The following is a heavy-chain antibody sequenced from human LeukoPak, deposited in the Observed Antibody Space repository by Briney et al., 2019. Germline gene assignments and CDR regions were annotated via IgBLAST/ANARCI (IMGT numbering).Heavy chain of an antibody. J-gene: IGHJ3*02. CDR3: ARGRYSGSFDAFDI. CDR1: GGTFSSYA. V-gene: IGHV1-69*01. CDR2: IIPIFGTA. D-gene: IGHD1-26*01. Sequence: EASVKVSCKASGGTFSSYAISWVRQAPGQGLEWMGGIIPIFGTANYAQKFQGRVTITADESTSTAYMELSSLRSEDTAVYYCARGRYSGSFDAFDIWGQGTMVTVSS.